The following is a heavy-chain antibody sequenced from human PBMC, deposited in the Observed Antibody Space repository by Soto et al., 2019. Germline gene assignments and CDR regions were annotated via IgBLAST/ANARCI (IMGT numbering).Heavy chain of an antibody. CDR1: GYTFTSYG. CDR3: ARGSGSYYYYYGMDV. D-gene: IGHD1-26*01. J-gene: IGHJ6*02. CDR2: ISAYNGNT. Sequence: ASVKVSCKASGYTFTSYGISWLRQSPGQGLEWMGWISAYNGNTNYAQKLQGRVTMTTDTSTSTAYMELRSLRSDDTAVYYCARGSGSYYYYYGMDVWGQGTTVTVSS. V-gene: IGHV1-18*01.